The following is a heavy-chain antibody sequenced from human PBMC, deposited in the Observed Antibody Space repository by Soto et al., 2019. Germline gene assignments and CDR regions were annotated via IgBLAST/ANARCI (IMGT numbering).Heavy chain of an antibody. CDR2: VYYSGST. CDR1: GASIRSSY. V-gene: IGHV4-59*03. D-gene: IGHD3-22*01. J-gene: IGHJ3*02. Sequence: PLEIRSLAYSVSGASIRSSYWSWIRQSPGKGVEWIGYVYYSGSTNYNPSLKSRVTISVDTSKNQFSLKLSSVTAAATAVGYCAPGYNDTSGQSNALDIWGRWTMVAVSS. CDR3: APGYNDTSGQSNALDI.